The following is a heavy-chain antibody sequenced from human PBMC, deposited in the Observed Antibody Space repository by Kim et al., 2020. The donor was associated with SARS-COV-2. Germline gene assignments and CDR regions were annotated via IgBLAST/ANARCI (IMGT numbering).Heavy chain of an antibody. D-gene: IGHD3-22*01. CDR2: ISSSSSYI. CDR1: GFTFSSYS. J-gene: IGHJ6*02. CDR3: ARDLSYYYDSSGEYYYYGIDV. V-gene: IGHV3-21*01. Sequence: GGSLRLSCAASGFTFSSYSMNWVRQAPGNGLEWVSSISSSSSYIYYADSVKGRFTISRDNAKNSLYLQMNSLRAEDTAVYYCARDLSYYYDSSGEYYYYGIDVWGQGTTITVSS.